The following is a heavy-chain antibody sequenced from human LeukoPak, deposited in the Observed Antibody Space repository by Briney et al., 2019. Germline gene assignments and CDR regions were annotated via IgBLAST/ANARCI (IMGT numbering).Heavy chain of an antibody. V-gene: IGHV4-34*01. Sequence: GSLRLSCAASGFTFNTYTMYGIRQPPGKGREWIGEINYSGSTNYNPSLKSRVTISVDTSKNQFSLKLSSVTAADTAVYYCARGRAYFDWGQGTMVTVSS. CDR2: INYSGST. J-gene: IGHJ4*02. CDR3: ARGRAYFD. D-gene: IGHD3-9*01. CDR1: GFTFNTYT.